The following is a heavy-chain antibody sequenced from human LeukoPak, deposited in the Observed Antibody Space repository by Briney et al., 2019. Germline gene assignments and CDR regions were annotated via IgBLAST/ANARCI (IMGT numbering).Heavy chain of an antibody. CDR3: ARKVTAIRGDWFDP. D-gene: IGHD2-21*02. V-gene: IGHV1-8*01. CDR1: GYTFTSYD. CDR2: MNPNSGNT. Sequence: GASVKVSCKASGYTFTSYDINWVRQATGQGLEWMGWMNPNSGNTGYAQKLQGRVTMTRNTSISTAYMELSSLRSEDTAVYYCARKVTAIRGDWFDPWGQGTLVTVSS. J-gene: IGHJ5*02.